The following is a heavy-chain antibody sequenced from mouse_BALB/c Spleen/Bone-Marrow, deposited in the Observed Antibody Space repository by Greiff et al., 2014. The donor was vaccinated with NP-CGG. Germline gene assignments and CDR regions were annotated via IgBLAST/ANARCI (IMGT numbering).Heavy chain of an antibody. CDR1: GYTFTSYW. J-gene: IGHJ1*01. Sequence: LMESGAELVRPGASVKLSCKASGYTFTSYWMNWVKQRPGQGLEWIGVIDPSDSETQHNQLFKDKATLTVDKSSSTVYMQLSSLTSEDSAVYYCARNANWYFDVWGAGTTVTVSS. V-gene: IGHV1-61*01. CDR2: IDPSDSET. CDR3: ARNANWYFDV.